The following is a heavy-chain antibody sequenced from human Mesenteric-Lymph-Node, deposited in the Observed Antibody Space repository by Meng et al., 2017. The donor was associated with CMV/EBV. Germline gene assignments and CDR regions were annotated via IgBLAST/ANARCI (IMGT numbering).Heavy chain of an antibody. CDR2: IVPILGIA. CDR1: GGAFSSYT. D-gene: IGHD3-3*02. Sequence: SVKVSCKSSGGAFSSYTINWVRQAPGQGLEWMGRIVPILGIANHAQKFQGRVTITADKSTTTAYMELSSLRSEDTAVYYCASQFSGHYGMDVWGQGTTVTVSS. J-gene: IGHJ6*02. CDR3: ASQFSGHYGMDV. V-gene: IGHV1-69*02.